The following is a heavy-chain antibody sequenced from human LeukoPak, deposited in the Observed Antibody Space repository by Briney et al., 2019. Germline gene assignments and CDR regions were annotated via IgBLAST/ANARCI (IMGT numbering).Heavy chain of an antibody. CDR2: ISYDGSNK. CDR3: ATGTTSDYYFDY. Sequence: GGSLRLSCAASGFTFSSYGMHWVRQAPGKGLEWVAVISYDGSNKYYADSVKGRFTISRDNSKNTLYLQMNSLRAEDTAVYYCATGTTSDYYFDYWGQGTLVTVSS. CDR1: GFTFSSYG. V-gene: IGHV3-30*03. D-gene: IGHD1-7*01. J-gene: IGHJ4*02.